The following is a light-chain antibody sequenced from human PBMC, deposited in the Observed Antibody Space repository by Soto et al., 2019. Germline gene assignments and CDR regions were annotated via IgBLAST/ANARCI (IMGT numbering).Light chain of an antibody. Sequence: EIVLTPSPGTLSLSPGERATLSCRAIQSVSSSYLAWYQQKPGQAPRLLIYGASSRATGIPDRFSGSGSGTDFTLTTSRLEPEDFAVYYCQQYGSSSTFGQGTRLEIK. CDR2: GAS. V-gene: IGKV3-20*01. J-gene: IGKJ5*01. CDR3: QQYGSSST. CDR1: QSVSSSY.